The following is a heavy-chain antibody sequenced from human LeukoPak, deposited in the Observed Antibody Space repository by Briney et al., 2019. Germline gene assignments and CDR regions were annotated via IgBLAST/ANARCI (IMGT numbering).Heavy chain of an antibody. Sequence: SGGSLRLSCAASGFTFSGSAMHWVRQASGKGLEWVGRIRSKANSYATAYAASVKGRFTISRDDSKNTAYLQMNSLKTEDTAVYYCTRLGVFDIVGATTRVVWGQGTLVTVSS. CDR2: IRSKANSYAT. V-gene: IGHV3-73*01. CDR3: TRLGVFDIVGATTRVV. D-gene: IGHD1-26*01. CDR1: GFTFSGSA. J-gene: IGHJ4*02.